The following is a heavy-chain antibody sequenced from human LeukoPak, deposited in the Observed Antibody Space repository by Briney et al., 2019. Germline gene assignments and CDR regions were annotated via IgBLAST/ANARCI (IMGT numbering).Heavy chain of an antibody. Sequence: SQTLSLTCAISGDSVSSNSAAWNWIRQSPSRGLEWLGRTYYRSKWYNDYAISVKSRITINPDTSKNQFSLQLNSVTPEDTAVHYCAREEYYYDSSGYYYVGTDYWGQGTLVTVSS. CDR2: TYYRSKWYN. CDR3: AREEYYYDSSGYYYVGTDY. D-gene: IGHD3-22*01. V-gene: IGHV6-1*01. J-gene: IGHJ4*02. CDR1: GDSVSSNSAA.